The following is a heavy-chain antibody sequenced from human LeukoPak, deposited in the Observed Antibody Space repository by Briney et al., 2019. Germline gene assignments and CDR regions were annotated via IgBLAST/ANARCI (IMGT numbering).Heavy chain of an antibody. Sequence: GGSLRLSCVASGFTFSSYGMSWVRQAPGKGLEWVSAISGSDDSTYYADSVRGRFTISRDVSKNTLFLQMNSLRAEDTALYYCTKARYYHFDYWGQGTLVTVSS. CDR3: TKARYYHFDY. J-gene: IGHJ4*02. D-gene: IGHD3-16*01. CDR1: GFTFSSYG. CDR2: ISGSDDST. V-gene: IGHV3-23*01.